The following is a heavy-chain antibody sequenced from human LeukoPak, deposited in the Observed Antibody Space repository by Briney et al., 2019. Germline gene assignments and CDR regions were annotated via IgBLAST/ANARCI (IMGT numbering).Heavy chain of an antibody. Sequence: PSETLSLTCTVSGYSISSGYYWGWIRQPPGKGLEWIGSIYHSGSTNYNPSLKSRVTISVDASKNQFSLKLSSATAADTAVYYCARLRVSSSRPHYGSGSYPPHYWGQGTLVTVSS. CDR2: IYHSGST. J-gene: IGHJ4*02. CDR3: ARLRVSSSRPHYGSGSYPPHY. CDR1: GYSISSGYY. D-gene: IGHD3-10*01. V-gene: IGHV4-38-2*02.